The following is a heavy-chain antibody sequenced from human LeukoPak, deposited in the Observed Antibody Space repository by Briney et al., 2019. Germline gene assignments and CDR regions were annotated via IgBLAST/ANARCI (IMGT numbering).Heavy chain of an antibody. Sequence: GASVKVSCKASGYTFTGYYMHWVPHAPGQGLEWMGRINPNSGGTNYAQKFQGRVTMTRDTSISTAHMELSRLRSDDTAVYYCASSYQQLFDYWGQGTLVTVSS. CDR1: GYTFTGYY. J-gene: IGHJ4*02. CDR3: ASSYQQLFDY. D-gene: IGHD6-13*01. CDR2: INPNSGGT. V-gene: IGHV1-2*06.